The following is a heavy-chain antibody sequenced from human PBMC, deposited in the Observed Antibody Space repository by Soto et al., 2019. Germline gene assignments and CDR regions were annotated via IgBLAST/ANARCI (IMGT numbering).Heavy chain of an antibody. CDR2: ISAYNGNT. J-gene: IGHJ4*02. V-gene: IGHV1-18*04. CDR1: GYTFTSYG. CDR3: ARDHGGSGLTPSGY. D-gene: IGHD6-19*01. Sequence: GXSVKGSCKASGYTFTSYGISWVRQAPVQGLEWMGWISAYNGNTNYAQKLQGRVTMTTDTSTSTAYMELRSLRSDDTAVYYCARDHGGSGLTPSGYWGQGTLVTVSS.